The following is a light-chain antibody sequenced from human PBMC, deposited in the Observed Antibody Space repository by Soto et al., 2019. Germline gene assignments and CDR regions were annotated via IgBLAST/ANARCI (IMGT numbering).Light chain of an antibody. CDR3: QSYDSSLNADYV. V-gene: IGLV1-40*01. Sequence: QSVLTQPPSVSGAPGQRVTISCTGSSSNIGAGYDVHWYQQLPGTAPKLLIYGNINRPSGVPDRFPGSKSGTSASLAITGLQAEDEADYYCQSYDSSLNADYVFGTGTKLTVL. CDR1: SSNIGAGYD. CDR2: GNI. J-gene: IGLJ1*01.